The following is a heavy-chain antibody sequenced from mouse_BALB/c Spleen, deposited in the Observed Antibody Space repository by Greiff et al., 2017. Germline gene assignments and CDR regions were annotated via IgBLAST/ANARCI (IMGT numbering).Heavy chain of an antibody. V-gene: IGHV1-87*01. CDR1: GYTFTSYW. D-gene: IGHD2-3*01. Sequence: QVQLQQSGAELARPGASVKLSCKASGYTFTSYWMQWVKQRPGQGLEWIGAIYPGDGDTRYTQKFKGKATLTADKSSSTAYMQLSSLASEDSAVYYCARGLTGYSYYYAMDYWGQGTSVTVSS. CDR3: ARGLTGYSYYYAMDY. CDR2: IYPGDGDT. J-gene: IGHJ4*01.